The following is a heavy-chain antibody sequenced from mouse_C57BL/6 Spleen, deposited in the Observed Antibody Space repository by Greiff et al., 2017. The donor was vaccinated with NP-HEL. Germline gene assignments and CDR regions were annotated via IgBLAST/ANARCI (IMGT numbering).Heavy chain of an antibody. CDR1: GYSFTGYY. V-gene: IGHV1-43*01. CDR2: INPSTGGT. CDR3: VNLYYYGSSYLDY. J-gene: IGHJ2*01. D-gene: IGHD1-1*01. Sequence: VQLQQSGPELVKPGASVKISCKASGYSFTGYYMHWVKQSSEKSLEWIGEINPSTGGTSYNQKFKGKATLTVDKSSSTAYMQLKSLTSEDSAVYYCVNLYYYGSSYLDYWGQGTTLTVSS.